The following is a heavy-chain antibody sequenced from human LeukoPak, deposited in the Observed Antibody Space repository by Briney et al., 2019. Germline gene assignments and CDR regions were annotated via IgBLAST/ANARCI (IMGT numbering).Heavy chain of an antibody. CDR1: GFTFSTYA. CDR3: AKDGTSGWYVGNWFDP. Sequence: GGSLRLSCAASGFTFSTYAMSWVRQAPGKGLECVSGISGGGSSTYDADSVMGRFTISRDNSKNTLYLQMNSLRAEDTAVYYCAKDGTSGWYVGNWFDPWGQGTLVTVSS. CDR2: ISGGGSST. V-gene: IGHV3-23*01. D-gene: IGHD6-19*01. J-gene: IGHJ5*02.